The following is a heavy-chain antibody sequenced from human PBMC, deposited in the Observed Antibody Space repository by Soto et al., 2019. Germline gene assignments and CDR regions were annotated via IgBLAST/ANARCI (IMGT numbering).Heavy chain of an antibody. CDR2: ISSSSSYI. CDR3: AREGCSGGSCYHLEDY. Sequence: GGSLRLSCAASGFTFSSYSMNWVRQAPGKGLEWVSSISSSSSYIYYADSVKGRFTISRDNAKNSLYLQMNSLRAEDTAVYYCAREGCSGGSCYHLEDYWGQGTLVTVSS. V-gene: IGHV3-21*01. J-gene: IGHJ4*02. CDR1: GFTFSSYS. D-gene: IGHD2-15*01.